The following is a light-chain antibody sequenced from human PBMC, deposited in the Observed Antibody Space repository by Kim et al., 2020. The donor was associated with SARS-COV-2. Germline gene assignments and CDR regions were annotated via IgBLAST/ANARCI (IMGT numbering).Light chain of an antibody. J-gene: IGLJ2*01. CDR3: SSYTSSSTVV. Sequence: GQSITITCTATSSAVGRYNSGSWYQQHPGKAPKLMIYDVSNRPSGVSNRFSGSKSGNTASLTISGLQAEDEADYYCSSYTSSSTVVFGGGTQLTVL. CDR1: SSAVGRYNS. V-gene: IGLV2-14*03. CDR2: DVS.